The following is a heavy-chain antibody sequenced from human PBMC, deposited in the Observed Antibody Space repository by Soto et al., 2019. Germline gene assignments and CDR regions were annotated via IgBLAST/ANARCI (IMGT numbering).Heavy chain of an antibody. CDR1: GGTFSSYA. CDR2: IIPIFGTA. D-gene: IGHD3-22*01. J-gene: IGHJ6*02. Sequence: GASVKVSCKASGGTFSSYAISWVRQAPGQGLEWMGGIIPIFGTANYAQKFQGRVTITADESTSTAYMELSSLRSEDTAVYYCAISEVVVITTGGRDVCCQGTTVTVSS. CDR3: AISEVVVITTGGRDV. V-gene: IGHV1-69*13.